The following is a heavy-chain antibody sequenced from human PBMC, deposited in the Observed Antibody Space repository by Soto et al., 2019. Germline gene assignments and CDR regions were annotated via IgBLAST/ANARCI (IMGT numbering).Heavy chain of an antibody. J-gene: IGHJ4*02. CDR2: IWYDGSNK. D-gene: IGHD4-17*01. V-gene: IGHV3-33*01. Sequence: GGSLRLSCAASGFTFSSYGMHWVRQAPGKGLEWVAVIWYDGSNKYYADSVKGRFTISRDNSKNTLYLQMNSLRAEDTAVYYCARERSASTVTSLHFDYWGQGTLVTVSS. CDR1: GFTFSSYG. CDR3: ARERSASTVTSLHFDY.